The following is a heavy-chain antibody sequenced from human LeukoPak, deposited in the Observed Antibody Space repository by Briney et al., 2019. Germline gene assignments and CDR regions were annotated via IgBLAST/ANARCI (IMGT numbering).Heavy chain of an antibody. CDR1: GHTFTGYY. D-gene: IGHD6-25*01. J-gene: IGHJ4*02. CDR2: INPNSGGT. Sequence: ASVKVSCKASGHTFTGYYMHWVRQAPGQGLEWMGWINPNSGGTNYAQKFQGRVTMTRDTSISTAYMELSRLRSDDTAVYYSARVLGGEYYFDYWGQGTLVTVSS. CDR3: ARVLGGEYYFDY. V-gene: IGHV1-2*02.